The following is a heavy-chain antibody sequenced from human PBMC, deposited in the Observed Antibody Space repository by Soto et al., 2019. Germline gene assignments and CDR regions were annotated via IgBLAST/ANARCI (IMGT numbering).Heavy chain of an antibody. CDR2: ISYDGSNK. D-gene: IGHD3-3*01. Sequence: GGSLRLSCAASGFTFSSYAMHWVRQAPGKGLEWVAVISYDGSNKYYADSVKGRFTISRDNSKNTLYLQMNSLRAEDTAVYYCARGRDDFWSGYYTEGGYFDYWGQGTLVTVSS. J-gene: IGHJ4*02. CDR1: GFTFSSYA. V-gene: IGHV3-30-3*01. CDR3: ARGRDDFWSGYYTEGGYFDY.